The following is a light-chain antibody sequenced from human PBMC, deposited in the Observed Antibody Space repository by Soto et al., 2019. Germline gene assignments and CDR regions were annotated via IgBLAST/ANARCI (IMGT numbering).Light chain of an antibody. CDR3: SSYTSTSTYV. J-gene: IGLJ1*01. CDR2: DVS. V-gene: IGLV2-14*01. Sequence: QSALTQPPSASGSPGQSVTISCTGTSSDVGGYNYVSWYQQRPGKAPKLMIYDVSNRPSGVSNRFSGSKSDNTASLTISGLQGDDEADYYCSSYTSTSTYVFGTGTKVTVL. CDR1: SSDVGGYNY.